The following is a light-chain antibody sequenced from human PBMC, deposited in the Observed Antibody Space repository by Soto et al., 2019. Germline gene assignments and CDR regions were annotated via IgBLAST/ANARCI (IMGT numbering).Light chain of an antibody. CDR3: QQRF. J-gene: IGKJ3*01. CDR1: QNVSSY. V-gene: IGKV3-11*01. CDR2: DAS. Sequence: EVVLTQSPGTLSLSPGERATLSCRASQNVSSYVAWYQQKPGQSPRLLIYDASKRATGIPARFSGSGSGADFTLTISSFEPEDFAFYYCQQRFFGPGTKVDLK.